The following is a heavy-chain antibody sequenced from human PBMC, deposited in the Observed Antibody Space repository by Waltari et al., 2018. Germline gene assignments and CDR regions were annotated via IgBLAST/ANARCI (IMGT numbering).Heavy chain of an antibody. CDR1: GYSISRAYY. J-gene: IGHJ4*02. CDR3: ARHASPGYSSGWYWNY. Sequence: QVQLQESGPGLVKPSETLSLTCAVSGYSISRAYYWGRIRQPPGKGLEWIGSIYHSGSTYYNPSLKSRVTISVDTSKNQFSLKLSSVTAADTAVYYCARHASPGYSSGWYWNYWGQGTLVTVSS. CDR2: IYHSGST. D-gene: IGHD6-19*01. V-gene: IGHV4-38-2*01.